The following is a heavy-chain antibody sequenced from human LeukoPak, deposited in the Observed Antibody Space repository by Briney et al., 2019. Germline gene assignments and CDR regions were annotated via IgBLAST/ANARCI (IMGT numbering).Heavy chain of an antibody. J-gene: IGHJ4*02. D-gene: IGHD2-21*01. CDR1: GGSISSYY. CDR2: IYYSGST. V-gene: IGHV4-59*01. CDR3: ARDRVIAAYFDY. Sequence: SETLSLTCTVSGGSISSYYWSWIRQPPGKGLEWIGYIYYSGSTNYNPSLKSRVTISVDTSKNQFSLKLSSVTAADTAVYYCARDRVIAAYFDYWGQGTLVTVSS.